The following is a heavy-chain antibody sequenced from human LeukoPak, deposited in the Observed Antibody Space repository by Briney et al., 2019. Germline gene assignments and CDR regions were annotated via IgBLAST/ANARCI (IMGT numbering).Heavy chain of an antibody. Sequence: GGSLRLSCAASGFTVSSNYMSWVRQAPGKGLEWVSVIYSGGSTYYADSVKGRFTISRDNSKNTLYLQMNSLRAEDTAVYYCAKTLGYSYGMLDYWGQGTLVTVSS. CDR1: GFTVSSNY. CDR2: IYSGGST. CDR3: AKTLGYSYGMLDY. J-gene: IGHJ4*02. V-gene: IGHV3-53*01. D-gene: IGHD5-18*01.